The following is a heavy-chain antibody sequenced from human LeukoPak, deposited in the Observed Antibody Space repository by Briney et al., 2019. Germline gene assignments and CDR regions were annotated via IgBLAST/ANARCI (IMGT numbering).Heavy chain of an antibody. CDR3: ARDRQWLVLSYYYYYYGMDV. D-gene: IGHD6-19*01. J-gene: IGHJ6*02. V-gene: IGHV1-18*01. CDR1: GYTFTSYG. CDR2: ISAYNGNT. Sequence: ASVKVSCKASGYTFTSYGISWVRQAPGQGLEWMGWISAYNGNTNYAQKLQGRATMTTDTSTSTAYMELRSLRSDDTAVYYCARDRQWLVLSYYYYYYGMDVWGQGTTVTVSS.